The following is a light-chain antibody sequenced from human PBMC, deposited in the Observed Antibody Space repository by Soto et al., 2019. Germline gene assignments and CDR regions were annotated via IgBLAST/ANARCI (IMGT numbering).Light chain of an antibody. CDR2: GNN. Sequence: QSVLTQPPSVSGAPGQRVTISCTGSSSNIGAGLHVHWYQQLPGTAPKLLISGNNNRPSGVPDRFSGSKSGTSASLAITGLQDEDEADYYCQFFDSSLSALVFGTGTKVTVL. CDR3: QFFDSSLSALV. V-gene: IGLV1-40*01. J-gene: IGLJ1*01. CDR1: SSNIGAGLH.